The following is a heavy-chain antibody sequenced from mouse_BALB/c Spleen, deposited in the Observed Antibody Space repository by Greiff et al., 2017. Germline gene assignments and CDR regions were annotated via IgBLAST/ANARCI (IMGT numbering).Heavy chain of an antibody. D-gene: IGHD1-2*01. Sequence: VQLQESGPGLVAPSQSLSITCTVSGFSLTSYGVHWVRQPPGKGLEWLGVIWAGGSTNYNSALMSRLSISKDNSKSQVFLKMNSLQTDDTAMYYCARDWDYGYSYAMDYWGQGTSVTVSS. CDR1: GFSLTSYG. J-gene: IGHJ4*01. CDR3: ARDWDYGYSYAMDY. CDR2: IWAGGST. V-gene: IGHV2-9*02.